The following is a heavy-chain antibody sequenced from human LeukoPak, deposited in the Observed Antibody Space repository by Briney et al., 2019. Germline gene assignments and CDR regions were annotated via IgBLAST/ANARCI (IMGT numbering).Heavy chain of an antibody. CDR2: IYTSGST. CDR3: ARGFVVVPAAISGAFDI. Sequence: SETLSLTCTVSGGSISSYYWSWIRQPAGKGLEWLGRIYTSGSTNYDPSLKSRVTMSVDTSKNQFSLKLSSVTAADTAVYYCARGFVVVPAAISGAFDIWGQGTMVTVSS. J-gene: IGHJ3*02. V-gene: IGHV4-4*07. D-gene: IGHD2-2*01. CDR1: GGSISSYY.